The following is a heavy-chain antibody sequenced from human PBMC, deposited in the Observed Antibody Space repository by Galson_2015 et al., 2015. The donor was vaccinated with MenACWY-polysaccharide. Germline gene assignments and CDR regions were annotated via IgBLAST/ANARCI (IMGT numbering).Heavy chain of an antibody. V-gene: IGHV3-30*03. Sequence: SLRLSCAASGFAFYRYGLHWVRQAPGKGLEGVALISSDGDNKSHADSMRGRFTISRDNARNTLYLQTNSLTPDDTAVYFCARDYITYCGGDCPFGYWGQGTLVIVSS. CDR3: ARDYITYCGGDCPFGY. J-gene: IGHJ4*02. D-gene: IGHD2-21*02. CDR1: GFAFYRYG. CDR2: ISSDGDNK.